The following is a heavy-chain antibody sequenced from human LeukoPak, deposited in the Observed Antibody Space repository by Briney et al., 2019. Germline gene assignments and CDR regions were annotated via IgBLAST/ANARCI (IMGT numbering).Heavy chain of an antibody. D-gene: IGHD3-3*01. Sequence: GESLKISCKGSGYSFTSYWISWVRQMPGKGLEWMGRIDPSDSYTNYSPSFQGHVTISADKSISTAYLQWSSLKASDTATYYCARVPITVSNPDYWGQGTLVTVSS. CDR3: ARVPITVSNPDY. CDR1: GYSFTSYW. CDR2: IDPSDSYT. J-gene: IGHJ4*02. V-gene: IGHV5-10-1*01.